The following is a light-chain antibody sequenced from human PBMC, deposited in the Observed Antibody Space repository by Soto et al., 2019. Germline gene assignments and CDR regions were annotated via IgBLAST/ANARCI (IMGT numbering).Light chain of an antibody. Sequence: SYELTQPLSVSVALGQTASFTCEGNNIGGKSVHWYQQRPGQAPVLVIYKNSNRPSGIPERFSGSNSGNTATLTISGAQAGDEADYYCQVWDSSTAGVFGSGTKLTVL. CDR3: QVWDSSTAGV. J-gene: IGLJ1*01. V-gene: IGLV3-9*01. CDR2: KNS. CDR1: NIGGKS.